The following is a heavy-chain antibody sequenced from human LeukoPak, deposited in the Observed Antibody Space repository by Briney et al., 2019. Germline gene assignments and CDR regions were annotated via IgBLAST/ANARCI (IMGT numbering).Heavy chain of an antibody. CDR1: GFTFSSYS. D-gene: IGHD6-19*01. Sequence: GGSLRLSCAASGFTFSSYSMNWVRQAPGKGLEWVSSISSSSSYIYYADSVKGRFTISRDNAKNSLYLQMSSLRAEDTAVYYCARGHVAVAGPYWGQGTLVTVSS. J-gene: IGHJ4*02. CDR3: ARGHVAVAGPY. CDR2: ISSSSSYI. V-gene: IGHV3-21*01.